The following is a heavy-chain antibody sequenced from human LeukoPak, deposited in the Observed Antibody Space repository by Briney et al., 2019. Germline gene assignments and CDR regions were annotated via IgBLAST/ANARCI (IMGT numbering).Heavy chain of an antibody. CDR2: ISSSSSTI. Sequence: GGSLRLSCAASGFTFSSYAMHWVRQAPGKGLEWVSYISSSSSTIYYADSVKGRFTISRGNAKNSLYLQMNSLRAEDTAVYYCAELGITMIGGVWGKGTTVTISS. V-gene: IGHV3-48*01. J-gene: IGHJ6*04. D-gene: IGHD3-10*02. CDR3: AELGITMIGGV. CDR1: GFTFSSYA.